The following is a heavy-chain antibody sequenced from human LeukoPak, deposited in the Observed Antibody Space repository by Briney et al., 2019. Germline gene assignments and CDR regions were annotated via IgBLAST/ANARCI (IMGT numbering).Heavy chain of an antibody. J-gene: IGHJ6*02. Sequence: SETLSLTCTVSGGSISSGDYYWSWIRQPPGKGLEWIGYIYYSGSTYYNPSLKSRVTISVDTSKNQFSLKLSSVTAADTAVYYCARVARVRDGYNSNYYYGMDVWGQGTTVTVSS. CDR3: ARVARVRDGYNSNYYYGMDV. V-gene: IGHV4-30-4*01. CDR2: IYYSGST. D-gene: IGHD5-24*01. CDR1: GGSISSGDYY.